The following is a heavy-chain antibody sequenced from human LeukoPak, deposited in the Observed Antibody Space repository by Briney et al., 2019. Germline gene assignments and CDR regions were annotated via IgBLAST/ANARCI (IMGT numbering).Heavy chain of an antibody. Sequence: GGSLRLSCAASGFTFSTYGMHWVRQAPGRGLEWVAYIQYDGSNQQYADSVKGRFTISRDNSKNTLYLQMNSLGGEDTAVYYCASGRTAAYYWGQGTLVTVSS. CDR2: IQYDGSNQ. V-gene: IGHV3-30*02. CDR1: GFTFSTYG. J-gene: IGHJ4*02. CDR3: ASGRTAAYY. D-gene: IGHD2-2*01.